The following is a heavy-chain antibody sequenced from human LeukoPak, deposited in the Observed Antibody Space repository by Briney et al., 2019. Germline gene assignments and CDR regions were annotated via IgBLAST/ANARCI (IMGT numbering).Heavy chain of an antibody. V-gene: IGHV4-4*02. Sequence: SGTLSLTCAVSGGSISSSNWWSWVRQPPGKGLEWIGEIYHSGRTNYNPSLKSRVTISVDKSKNQFSLKLSSVTAADTAVYYCARGPYYYDSSGYYIPYYGMDVWGQGTTVTVSS. J-gene: IGHJ6*02. CDR1: GGSISSSNW. D-gene: IGHD3-22*01. CDR2: IYHSGRT. CDR3: ARGPYYYDSSGYYIPYYGMDV.